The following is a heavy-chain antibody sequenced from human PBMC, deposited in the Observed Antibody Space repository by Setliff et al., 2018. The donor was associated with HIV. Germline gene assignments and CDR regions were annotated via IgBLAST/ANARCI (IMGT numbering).Heavy chain of an antibody. CDR3: ARDNRGYFDY. CDR1: GVTFSTYV. CDR2: MLPILGMG. J-gene: IGHJ4*02. Sequence: SVKVSCKPSGVTFSTYVITWVRQAPGQGLEWVGGMLPILGMGDFAQKFQGWVTMTRDTSISTAYMELSRLRSDDTAVYYCARDNRGYFDYWGQGTLVTVSS. V-gene: IGHV1-69*10.